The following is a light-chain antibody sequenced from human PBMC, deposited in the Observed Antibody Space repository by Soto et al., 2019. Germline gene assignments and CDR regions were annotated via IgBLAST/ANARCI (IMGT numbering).Light chain of an antibody. J-gene: IGLJ3*02. CDR2: GNS. CDR1: SSNIGAGYD. Sequence: QSVLPQPPSVSGAPGQRGTISCTGSSSNIGAGYDVYWYQQLPGTAPKLLISGNSNRPSGVPDRLSGSKSGTSASLAITGLQAEDEADYYCQSYDSSLRGSVFGGGTKLTVL. CDR3: QSYDSSLRGSV. V-gene: IGLV1-40*01.